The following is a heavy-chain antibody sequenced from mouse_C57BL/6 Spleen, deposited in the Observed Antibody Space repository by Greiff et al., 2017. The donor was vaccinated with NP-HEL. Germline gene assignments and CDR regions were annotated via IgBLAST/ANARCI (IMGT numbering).Heavy chain of an antibody. J-gene: IGHJ2*01. Sequence: QVQLKESGAELVRPGASVTLSCKASGYTFTDYEMHWVKQTPVHGLEWIGAIDPETGGTAYNQKFKGKAILTADKSSSTAYMELRSLTSEDSAVYYCTRSHYGSSYYFDYWGQGTTLTVSS. CDR1: GYTFTDYE. D-gene: IGHD1-1*01. CDR2: IDPETGGT. V-gene: IGHV1-15*01. CDR3: TRSHYGSSYYFDY.